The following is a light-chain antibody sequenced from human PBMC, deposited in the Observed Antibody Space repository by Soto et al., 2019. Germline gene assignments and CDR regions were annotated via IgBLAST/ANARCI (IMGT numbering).Light chain of an antibody. Sequence: QSALTQPASVSGSPGQSITISCIGTSSDVGGYNSVSWYQQQSGKAPKLMIYEVSDRPSGVSNRFSGSKSGNTASLTISGLQAEDEADYYCSSSTSSRTYVLFGGGTKLTVL. CDR1: SSDVGGYNS. J-gene: IGLJ2*01. V-gene: IGLV2-14*01. CDR3: SSSTSSRTYVL. CDR2: EVS.